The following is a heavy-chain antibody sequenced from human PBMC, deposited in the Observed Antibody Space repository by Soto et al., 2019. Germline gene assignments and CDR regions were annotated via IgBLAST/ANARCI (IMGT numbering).Heavy chain of an antibody. D-gene: IGHD6-19*01. CDR3: ASTAVAGADKADY. CDR1: GFAFSSYS. V-gene: IGHV3-21*01. J-gene: IGHJ4*02. Sequence: GGSLRLSCAASGFAFSSYSMNWVRQAPGKGLEWVSSISGSSSYIYYAESVKGRFTTSRDNAKNSLYLQMNSLRAEDTAVYFCASTAVAGADKADYWGQGTLVAVSS. CDR2: ISGSSSYI.